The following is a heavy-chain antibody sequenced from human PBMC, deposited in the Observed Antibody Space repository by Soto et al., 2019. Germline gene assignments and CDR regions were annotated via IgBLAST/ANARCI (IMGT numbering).Heavy chain of an antibody. CDR1: GFTFSNFW. D-gene: IGHD6-6*01. V-gene: IGHV3-74*03. CDR2: INSDATIT. Sequence: GGSLRLSCTASGFTFSNFWMHWVRQTPGKGLVWVSRINSDATITTYADSVKGRFTISRDNAKNTLFLQMNSLRDEDTAVYYCAKEYSTSFDYWGQGTPVTVSS. J-gene: IGHJ4*02. CDR3: AKEYSTSFDY.